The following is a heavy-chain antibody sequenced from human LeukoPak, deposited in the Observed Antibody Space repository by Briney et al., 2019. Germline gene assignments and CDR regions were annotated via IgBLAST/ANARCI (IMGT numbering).Heavy chain of an antibody. V-gene: IGHV4-4*02. D-gene: IGHD6-19*01. CDR2: IYHSGST. Sequence: GSLRLSCVVSGFSFGSYPMSWVRQPPGKGLEWIGEIYHSGSTNYNPSLKSRVTISVDKPKNQFSLKLSSVTAADTAVYYCAREGFAVAGTYFDYWGQGTLVTVSS. CDR1: GFSFGSYP. J-gene: IGHJ4*02. CDR3: AREGFAVAGTYFDY.